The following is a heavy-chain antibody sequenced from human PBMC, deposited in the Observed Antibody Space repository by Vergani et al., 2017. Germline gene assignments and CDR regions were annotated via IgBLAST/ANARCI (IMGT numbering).Heavy chain of an antibody. D-gene: IGHD4-23*01. CDR3: ARDFNGGNANPPNFQH. CDR1: GFTFSSYG. CDR2: IRYDGSNK. V-gene: IGHV3-30*02. J-gene: IGHJ1*01. Sequence: QVQLVESGGGVVQPGRSLRLSCAASGFTFSSYGMHWVRQAPGKGLEWVAFIRYDGSNKYYANSVKGRFTISRDNSKNTLYLQMGSLRAEDMAVYYCARDFNGGNANPPNFQHWGQGTLVTVSS.